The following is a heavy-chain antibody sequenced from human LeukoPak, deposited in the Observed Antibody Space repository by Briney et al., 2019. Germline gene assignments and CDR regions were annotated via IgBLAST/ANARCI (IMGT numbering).Heavy chain of an antibody. J-gene: IGHJ4*02. CDR2: INHSGST. CDR3: ACSGLQFVPPFDY. D-gene: IGHD3-10*02. CDR1: GGSFSGYY. V-gene: IGHV4-34*01. Sequence: PSETLSLTCAVYGGSFSGYYWSWIRQPPGKGLEWIGEINHSGSTNYNPSLKSRVTISVDTSKNQFFLKLSSVTAADTAVYYCACSGLQFVPPFDYWGQGTLVTVSS.